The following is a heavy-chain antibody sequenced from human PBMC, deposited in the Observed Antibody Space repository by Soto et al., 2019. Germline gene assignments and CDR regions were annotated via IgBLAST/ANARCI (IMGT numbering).Heavy chain of an antibody. Sequence: SETLSLTCTVSGASISSGTYYWGWIRQPPGKGLESIANIYYDGSTYYNPSLKSRVTISVDTSKNQFSLKLSSVTAADTAVYYCARQPTPWGQGTTVTVSS. CDR3: ARQPTP. J-gene: IGHJ6*02. CDR1: GASISSGTYY. CDR2: IYYDGST. V-gene: IGHV4-39*07.